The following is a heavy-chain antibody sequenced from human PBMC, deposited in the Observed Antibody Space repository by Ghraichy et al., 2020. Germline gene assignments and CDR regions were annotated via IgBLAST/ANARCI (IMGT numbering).Heavy chain of an antibody. Sequence: SETLSLTCAVYGGSFSGYYWSWIRQPPGKGLEWIGEINHSGSTNYNPSLKSRVTISVDTSKNQFSLKLSSVTAADTAVYYCARPIVGATLKGAFDIWGQGTMVTVSS. D-gene: IGHD1-26*01. CDR3: ARPIVGATLKGAFDI. V-gene: IGHV4-34*01. J-gene: IGHJ3*02. CDR2: INHSGST. CDR1: GGSFSGYY.